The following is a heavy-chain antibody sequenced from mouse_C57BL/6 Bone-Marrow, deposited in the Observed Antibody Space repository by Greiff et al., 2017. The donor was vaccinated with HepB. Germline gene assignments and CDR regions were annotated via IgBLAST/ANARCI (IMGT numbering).Heavy chain of an antibody. V-gene: IGHV2-9*01. CDR2: IWGGGST. Sequence: QVQLKESGPGLVAPSPRLSITCTASGFSLTSYGVDWVRQPPGKGLEWLGVIWGGGSTNYNSALMSRLSISKDNSKSRFCLKRNSLQTDDTASYYCSIREGYYGSLYHYAMDYWGQGASVTVSS. D-gene: IGHD1-1*01. CDR1: GFSLTSYG. J-gene: IGHJ4*01. CDR3: SIREGYYGSLYHYAMDY.